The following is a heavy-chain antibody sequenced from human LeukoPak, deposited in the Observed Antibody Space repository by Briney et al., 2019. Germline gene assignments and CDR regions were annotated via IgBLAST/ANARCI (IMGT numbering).Heavy chain of an antibody. CDR2: IRYDGSNK. J-gene: IGHJ4*02. V-gene: IGHV3-30*02. CDR1: GFTLSSYG. Sequence: GGSLRLSCAASGFTLSSYGMHWVRQAPGKGLEWVAFIRYDGSNKYYADSVKGRFTISRDNSKNTLYLQMNSLRAEDTAVYYCAKDLWFGELRHYFDYWGQGTLVTVSS. D-gene: IGHD3-10*01. CDR3: AKDLWFGELRHYFDY.